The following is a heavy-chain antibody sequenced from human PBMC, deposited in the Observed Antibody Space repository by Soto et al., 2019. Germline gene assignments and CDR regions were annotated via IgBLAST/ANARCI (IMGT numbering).Heavy chain of an antibody. CDR1: GGSISSSSYY. Sequence: SETLSITCTVSGGSISSSSYYWGWIRQPPGRGLEWIGSIYYSGSTYYNPSLKSRVTISVDTSKNQFSLKLNSVTAADTAIYYCVKHRDGAGDTCYSGEFAAWGQGTLVTVSS. V-gene: IGHV4-39*01. CDR2: IYYSGST. D-gene: IGHD2-15*01. CDR3: VKHRDGAGDTCYSGEFAA. J-gene: IGHJ5*02.